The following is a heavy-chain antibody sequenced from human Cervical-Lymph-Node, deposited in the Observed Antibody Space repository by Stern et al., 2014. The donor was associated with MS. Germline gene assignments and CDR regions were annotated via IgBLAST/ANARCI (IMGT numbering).Heavy chain of an antibody. V-gene: IGHV1-46*01. Sequence: VQLVESGAEVKKPGASVKVSCKASGYTFTDYYLHWVRQAPGQGLEWLGLYNPSSGSTTYAQKFQGSVAMTTESSTSTLYMELSSLRSDDTAFYYGARGTGYSYYLDYWGQGTLVTVSS. CDR1: GYTFTDYY. D-gene: IGHD3/OR15-3a*01. CDR3: ARGTGYSYYLDY. CDR2: YNPSSGST. J-gene: IGHJ4*02.